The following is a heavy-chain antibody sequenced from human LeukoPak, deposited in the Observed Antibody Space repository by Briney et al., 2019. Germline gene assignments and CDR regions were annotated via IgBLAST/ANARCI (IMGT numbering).Heavy chain of an antibody. CDR3: ARGGYYFDY. CDR2: GSESGGT. D-gene: IGHD5-12*01. Sequence: SETLSLTCAVYGRSLNGHYWSWIRRPPGKGLEWIGEGSESGGTKFNPSLKSRVTISADTSKNQFSLKLNSVTAADTAVYYCARGGYYFDYWGQGTLVTVSS. J-gene: IGHJ4*02. CDR1: GRSLNGHY. V-gene: IGHV4-34*01.